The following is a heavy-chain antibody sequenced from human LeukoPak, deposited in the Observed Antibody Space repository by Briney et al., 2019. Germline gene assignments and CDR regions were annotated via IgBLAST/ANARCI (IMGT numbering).Heavy chain of an antibody. CDR1: GGSISSYY. J-gene: IGHJ4*02. Sequence: SETLSLTCTVSGGSISSYYWSWIRQPAGKGLEWIGRIYTSGSTNYNPSLKSRVTMSVDTSKNQFSLKLSSVTAADTAVYYCARGAIVGATTNYFGYWGQGTLVTVSS. CDR2: IYTSGST. V-gene: IGHV4-4*07. D-gene: IGHD1-26*01. CDR3: ARGAIVGATTNYFGY.